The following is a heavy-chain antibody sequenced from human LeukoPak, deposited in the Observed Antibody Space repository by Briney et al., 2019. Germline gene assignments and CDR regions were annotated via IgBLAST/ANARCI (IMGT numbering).Heavy chain of an antibody. CDR1: GGSINSRSYN. J-gene: IGHJ6*03. Sequence: PSETLSLTCTVSGGSINSRSYNWGWIRQPPGKGLEWIGSTYYSGSTYYNPSLKNRVTISIDTSKNQFSLKLSSVTAADTAVYYCARDLYYYGSGSLFYYYYMDVWGKGTTVTISS. V-gene: IGHV4-39*07. D-gene: IGHD3-10*01. CDR3: ARDLYYYGSGSLFYYYYMDV. CDR2: TYYSGST.